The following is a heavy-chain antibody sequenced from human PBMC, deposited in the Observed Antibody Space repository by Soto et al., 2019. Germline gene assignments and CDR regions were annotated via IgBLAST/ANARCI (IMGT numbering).Heavy chain of an antibody. D-gene: IGHD5-18*01. J-gene: IGHJ4*02. CDR1: GGSFSGYY. Sequence: PSETLSLTCAVYGGSFSGYYWSWIRQPPGKGLEWIGEINHSGSTNYNPSIKSRVTISVDTSKNQFSLKLSSVTAADTAVYYCVQGVYSYGYVDYWGQGTLVTVSS. V-gene: IGHV4-34*01. CDR3: VQGVYSYGYVDY. CDR2: INHSGST.